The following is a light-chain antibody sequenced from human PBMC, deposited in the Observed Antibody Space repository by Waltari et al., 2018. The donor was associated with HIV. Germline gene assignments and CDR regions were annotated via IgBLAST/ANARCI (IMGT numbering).Light chain of an antibody. CDR2: RNN. CDR1: SSNIGSNF. Sequence: QSVLTQPPSASGTPGQSVTITCSGSSSNIGSNFVYWYQQVPGTAPKLLIYRNNERPAGVPDRVAGSKSGTSASLGISGLRAEDEADYYCAAWDDSLSGGVFGGGTKLTVL. CDR3: AAWDDSLSGGV. V-gene: IGLV1-47*01. J-gene: IGLJ2*01.